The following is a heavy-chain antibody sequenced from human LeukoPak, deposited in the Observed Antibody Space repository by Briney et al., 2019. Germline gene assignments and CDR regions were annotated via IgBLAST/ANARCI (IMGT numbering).Heavy chain of an antibody. CDR1: GGSFSGYY. D-gene: IGHD1-26*01. J-gene: IGHJ4*02. CDR3: ARGRENSGSYYPGGHY. Sequence: SETLSLTCAVYGGSFSGYYWSWICQPPGKGLEWIGEINHSGSTNYNPSLKSRVTISVDTSKNQFSLKLSSVTAADTAVYYCARGRENSGSYYPGGHYWGQGTLVTVSS. CDR2: INHSGST. V-gene: IGHV4-34*01.